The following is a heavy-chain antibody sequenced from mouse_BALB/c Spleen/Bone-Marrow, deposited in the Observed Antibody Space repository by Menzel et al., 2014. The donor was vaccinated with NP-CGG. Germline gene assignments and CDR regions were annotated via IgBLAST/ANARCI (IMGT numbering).Heavy chain of an antibody. D-gene: IGHD2-4*01. CDR1: GFSLTGYG. CDR2: IWGDGST. CDR3: ARDSFLITRALDY. V-gene: IGHV2-6-7*01. Sequence: VKLQESGPGLVAPSQSLSITCTVSGFSLTGYGVSWVRQSPGKGLEWLGMIWGDGSTDYNSALKSRLSISKDNPKSQVFLKMNSLQTDDTARYYCARDSFLITRALDYWGQGTSVTVSS. J-gene: IGHJ4*01.